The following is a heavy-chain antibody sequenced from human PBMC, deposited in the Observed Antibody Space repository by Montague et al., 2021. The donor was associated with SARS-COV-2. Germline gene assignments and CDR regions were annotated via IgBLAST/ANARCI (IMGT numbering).Heavy chain of an antibody. D-gene: IGHD4-11*01. CDR3: AVNSNYYYYYGMDV. V-gene: IGHV4-39*01. J-gene: IGHJ6*02. CDR2: IYYSGST. CDR1: GGSISSSSYY. Sequence: SETLSLTCTVSGGSISSSSYYWGLIRQPPGKGLEWIGSIYYSGSTYYNPSLKSRVTISVDTSKNQFSLKLSFVTAADTAVYYCAVNSNYYYYYGMDVWGQGTTVTVSS.